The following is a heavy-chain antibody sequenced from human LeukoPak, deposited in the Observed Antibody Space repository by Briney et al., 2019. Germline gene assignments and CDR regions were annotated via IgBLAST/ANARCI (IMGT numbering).Heavy chain of an antibody. CDR2: FDPEDGET. V-gene: IGHV1-24*01. J-gene: IGHJ4*02. D-gene: IGHD6-13*01. Sequence: WASVKVSCKVSGYTLTELSMHWVRQAPGKGLEWKGGFDPEDGETIYAQKFQGRVTMTEDTSTDTAYMELSSLRSEDTAVYYCATVAAAGAYRFDYWGQGTLVTVSS. CDR3: ATVAAAGAYRFDY. CDR1: GYTLTELS.